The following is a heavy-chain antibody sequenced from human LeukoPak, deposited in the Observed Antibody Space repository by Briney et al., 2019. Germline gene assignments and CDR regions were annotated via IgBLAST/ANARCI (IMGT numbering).Heavy chain of an antibody. Sequence: GGSLRLSCAASGFTFSDYYMSWVRQAPGKGLEWVSAISGSGGSTYYADSVKGRFTISRDNSKNTLYLQMNSLRAEDTAVYYCAKDLGYCSSTSCYAYYYYGMDVWGQGTTVTVSS. CDR2: ISGSGGST. D-gene: IGHD2-2*01. J-gene: IGHJ6*02. V-gene: IGHV3-23*01. CDR3: AKDLGYCSSTSCYAYYYYGMDV. CDR1: GFTFSDYY.